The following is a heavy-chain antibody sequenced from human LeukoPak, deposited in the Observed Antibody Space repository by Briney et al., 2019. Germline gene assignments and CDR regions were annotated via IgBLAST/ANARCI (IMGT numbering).Heavy chain of an antibody. D-gene: IGHD6-13*01. J-gene: IGHJ4*02. CDR1: GYTFTGYY. Sequence: APVRVSCKASGYTFTGYYMHWVRQAPGQGLEWMGWINPNSGGTNYAQKFQGRVTMTRDTSISTAYMELSRLRSDDTAVYYCARDGSPRIAAAGYDYWGQGTLVTVSS. V-gene: IGHV1-2*02. CDR3: ARDGSPRIAAAGYDY. CDR2: INPNSGGT.